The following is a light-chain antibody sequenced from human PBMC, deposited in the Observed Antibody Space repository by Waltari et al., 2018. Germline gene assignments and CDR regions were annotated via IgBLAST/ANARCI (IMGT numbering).Light chain of an antibody. V-gene: IGKV2-30*02. CDR3: MQGTHWPRT. CDR1: QSLVHSDGNIY. Sequence: DVVMTQSPLSLPVTLGQPASISCRSSQSLVHSDGNIYLNWFQQRPGQSPRRLIYKISRRESGVPDRFSGSGSGTDFTLKISRVEAEDIGVYYCMQGTHWPRTFGQGSKVEI. CDR2: KIS. J-gene: IGKJ1*01.